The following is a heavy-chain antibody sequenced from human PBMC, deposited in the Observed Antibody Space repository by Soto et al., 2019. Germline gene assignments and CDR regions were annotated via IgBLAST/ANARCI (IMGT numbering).Heavy chain of an antibody. J-gene: IGHJ6*02. D-gene: IGHD4-17*01. Sequence: QVQLVESEGGVIQPGGSLRLSCTASGFTFTTFGIHWVRQAPGKGLEWVALISYDGHNKYYSDSVKGRFTISRDNYKNTLSLQMNSLRAEDTAVYYCAKDLQAYGDYNYYYYGMDVWGQGTTVSVSS. CDR2: ISYDGHNK. V-gene: IGHV3-30*18. CDR1: GFTFTTFG. CDR3: AKDLQAYGDYNYYYYGMDV.